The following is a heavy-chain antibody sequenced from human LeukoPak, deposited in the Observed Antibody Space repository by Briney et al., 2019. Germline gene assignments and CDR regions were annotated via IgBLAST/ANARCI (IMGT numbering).Heavy chain of an antibody. CDR2: ISGSGGST. D-gene: IGHD3-10*01. V-gene: IGHV3-23*01. CDR1: GFTFSSYA. J-gene: IGHJ4*02. CDR3: AKDGVTMVRGVIYLPAHDY. Sequence: AGSLPLSCAASGFTFSSYAMSWVRQAPGKGLEWVSAISGSGGSTYYADSVKGQSPISRDNSKNTLYLQMYSLRAEDTAVYYCAKDGVTMVRGVIYLPAHDYWAQGTLVTVSS.